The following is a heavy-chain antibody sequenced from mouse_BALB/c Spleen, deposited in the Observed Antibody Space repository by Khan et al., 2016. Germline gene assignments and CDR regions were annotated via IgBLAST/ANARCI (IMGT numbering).Heavy chain of an antibody. Sequence: EVELVESGGGLVQPGGSRKLSCAASGFTFSSFGMHWVRQAPEKGLEWVAYISSGSSTIYYADTVQGRFTISRDKPKNTLFMQMTSLRSEDTAMYYCSRDGRPWFAYWGQGTLVTVSA. CDR2: ISSGSSTI. J-gene: IGHJ3*01. V-gene: IGHV5-17*02. D-gene: IGHD2-12*01. CDR1: GFTFSSFG. CDR3: SRDGRPWFAY.